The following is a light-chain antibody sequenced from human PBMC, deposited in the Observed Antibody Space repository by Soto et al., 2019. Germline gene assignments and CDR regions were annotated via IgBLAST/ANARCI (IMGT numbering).Light chain of an antibody. CDR1: SSNIGSNT. J-gene: IGLJ1*01. Sequence: QSVLTQPPSASGTPGQRVTISCSGSSSNIGSNTVNWYQQLPGTAPKLLIYSNNQRPSGVPDRFSGSKSGTSASLAISGLQSDDEADYYCAAWDDSRNGYYVFGTGTKLTVL. V-gene: IGLV1-44*01. CDR2: SNN. CDR3: AAWDDSRNGYYV.